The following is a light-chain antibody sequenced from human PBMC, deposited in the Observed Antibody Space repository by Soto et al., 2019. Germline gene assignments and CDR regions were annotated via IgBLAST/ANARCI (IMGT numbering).Light chain of an antibody. CDR3: QQYESLPLT. CDR2: DAS. CDR1: QDINKN. V-gene: IGKV1-33*01. J-gene: IGKJ1*01. Sequence: DIQMTQSPSSLSASVGDRVRITCQASQDINKNLIWYQQKPGKAPKLLIYDASDLETGVPSRFSGSGSGTGFTFTISSLQPEDFATYYCQQYESLPLTFGQGTKVDI.